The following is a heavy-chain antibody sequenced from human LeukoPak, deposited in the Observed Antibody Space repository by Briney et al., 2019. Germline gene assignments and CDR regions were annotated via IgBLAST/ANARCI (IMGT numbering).Heavy chain of an antibody. CDR1: GGSISSGSYY. D-gene: IGHD3-3*01. CDR3: ARDFWSGLRVRAFDI. J-gene: IGHJ3*02. CDR2: IYTSGST. V-gene: IGHV4-61*02. Sequence: PSETLSLTCTVSGGSISSGSYYWSWIRQPAGKGLEWIGRIYTSGSTNYNPSLKSRVTISVDTSKNQFSLKLSSVTAADTAVYYCARDFWSGLRVRAFDIWGQGTMVTVSS.